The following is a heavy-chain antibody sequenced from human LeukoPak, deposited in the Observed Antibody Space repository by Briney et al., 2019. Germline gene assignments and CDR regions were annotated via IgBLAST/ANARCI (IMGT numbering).Heavy chain of an antibody. CDR1: GFTFSSYA. J-gene: IGHJ6*03. CDR2: ISGSGGST. Sequence: GGSLRLSCAASGFTFSSYAMSWVRQAPGKGLEWVSAISGSGGSTYYADSVKGRFTISRDSSKYTLYLQMNSLRAEETAVYYCAKDPSVLLWCGESDYYKDVWSKGTTVTVSS. V-gene: IGHV3-23*01. D-gene: IGHD3-10*01. CDR3: AKDPSVLLWCGESDYYKDV.